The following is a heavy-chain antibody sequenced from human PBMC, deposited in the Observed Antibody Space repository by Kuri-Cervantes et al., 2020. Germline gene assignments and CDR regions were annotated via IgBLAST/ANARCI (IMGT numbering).Heavy chain of an antibody. D-gene: IGHD5-24*01. CDR2: ISWNSGSI. CDR3: ARGDIEMATF. Sequence: GGSLRLSCAASGFTFDDYAMHWVRQAPGKGLEWVSGISWNSGSIGYADSVKGRFTISRDNAKNSLYLQMNSLRAEDTAVYYCARGDIEMATFWGQGTLVTVSS. J-gene: IGHJ4*02. CDR1: GFTFDDYA. V-gene: IGHV3-9*01.